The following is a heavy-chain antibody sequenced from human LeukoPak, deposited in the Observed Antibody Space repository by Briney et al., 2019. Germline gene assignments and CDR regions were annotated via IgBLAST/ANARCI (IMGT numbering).Heavy chain of an antibody. CDR2: TIGGGDDT. CDR1: GFTFSSYA. J-gene: IGHJ3*02. D-gene: IGHD3-3*01. CDR3: ARVFTPNLIFPRQKNAFDI. Sequence: GGSLRLSCAASGFTFSSYAMSWVCQTPGKGLEWVSATIGGGDDTYHADSVKGRFTISRDTSKNTLYLQMNSLRADDTAVYYCARVFTPNLIFPRQKNAFDIWAQGTMVTVSS. V-gene: IGHV3-23*01.